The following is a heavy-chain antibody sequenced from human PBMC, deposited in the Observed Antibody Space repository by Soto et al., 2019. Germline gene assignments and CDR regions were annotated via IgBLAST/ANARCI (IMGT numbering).Heavy chain of an antibody. CDR1: GGSFISYI. CDR2: SIPIHGRA. CDR3: TKSLVFVDHAYRDV. J-gene: IGHJ6*03. V-gene: IGHV1-69*02. Sequence: QVQLVQSGAEVRKPGSSVKVSCEASGGSFISYIFTWVRQAPGQGLEWMGRSIPIHGRADYALKFQDRVTITADRSTQTFYMELRSPSPEDTALYYCTKSLVFVDHAYRDVWGKGTTATVSS. D-gene: IGHD2-15*01.